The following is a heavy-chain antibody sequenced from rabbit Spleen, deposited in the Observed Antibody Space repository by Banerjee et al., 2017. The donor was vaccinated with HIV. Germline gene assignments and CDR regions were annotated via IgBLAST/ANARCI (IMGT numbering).Heavy chain of an antibody. Sequence: QELVESGGGLVQPEGSLTLTCTASGFSFSSSYYMCWVRQAPGKGLEWIGCIYNGDGATWYASWVNGRFTISRSTSLNTVDLKMTSLTAADTAAYFCARDPDTTTRYYFDLWGPGTLVTVS. CDR3: ARDPDTTTRYYFDL. V-gene: IGHV1S43*01. CDR1: GFSFSSSYY. J-gene: IGHJ4*01. D-gene: IGHD1-1*01. CDR2: IYNGDGAT.